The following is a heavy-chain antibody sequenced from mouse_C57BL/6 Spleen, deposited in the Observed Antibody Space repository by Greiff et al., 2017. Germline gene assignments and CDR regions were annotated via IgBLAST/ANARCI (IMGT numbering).Heavy chain of an antibody. D-gene: IGHD2-1*01. CDR1: GYTFTSYW. Sequence: VQLQQSGAELVMPGASVKLSCKASGYTFTSYWMHWVKQRPGQGLEWIGEIDPSDSYTNYNQKFKGKSTLTVDKSSSTAYMQLSSLTSEDSAVYYCARGAYGNYDYAMDYWGQGTSVTVSS. V-gene: IGHV1-69*01. CDR2: IDPSDSYT. CDR3: ARGAYGNYDYAMDY. J-gene: IGHJ4*01.